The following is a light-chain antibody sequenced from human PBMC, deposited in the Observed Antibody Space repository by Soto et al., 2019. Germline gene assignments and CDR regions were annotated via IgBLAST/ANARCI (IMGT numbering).Light chain of an antibody. Sequence: EIVMTQSPATLSVSPGDRATLSCRASQSVFSSLAWYQQKPGQAPRLLIYGASTRATGIPARFSGGGSGGAVTISISSLQSADFAVYYCHQYDNWSPWTFGQGTKVEIK. V-gene: IGKV3-15*01. CDR3: HQYDNWSPWT. CDR1: QSVFSS. J-gene: IGKJ1*01. CDR2: GAS.